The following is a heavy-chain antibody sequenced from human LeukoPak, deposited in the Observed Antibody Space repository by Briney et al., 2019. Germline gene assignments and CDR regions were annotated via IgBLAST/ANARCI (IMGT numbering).Heavy chain of an antibody. CDR1: GFTFSSYS. J-gene: IGHJ4*02. Sequence: GGSLRLSCAASGFTFSSYSMNWVRQAPGKGLEWVSSISSSSSYIYYADSVKGRFTISRDNAKNSLYLQMNSLRAEDTAAYYCARDSCTNGVCYYFDYWGQGTLATVSS. CDR2: ISSSSSYI. V-gene: IGHV3-21*01. CDR3: ARDSCTNGVCYYFDY. D-gene: IGHD2-8*01.